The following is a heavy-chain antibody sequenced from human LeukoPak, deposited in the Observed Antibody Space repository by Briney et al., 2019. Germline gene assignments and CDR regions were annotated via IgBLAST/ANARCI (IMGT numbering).Heavy chain of an antibody. CDR1: GFTFSGSA. CDR3: TSLIVGATRVDY. Sequence: PGGSLRLSCAASGFTFSGSAMHWVRQASGKGLEWVGRIRSKANSYATAYAASVKGRFTISRDDSKSTAYLQMNSLKTEDTAVYYCTSLIVGATRVDYWGQGTLVTVSS. D-gene: IGHD1-26*01. J-gene: IGHJ4*02. CDR2: IRSKANSYAT. V-gene: IGHV3-73*01.